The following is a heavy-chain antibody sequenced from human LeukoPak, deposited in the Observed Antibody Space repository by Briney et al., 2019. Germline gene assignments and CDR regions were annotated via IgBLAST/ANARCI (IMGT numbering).Heavy chain of an antibody. J-gene: IGHJ4*02. CDR2: ISYDGSNK. Sequence: PGGSLRLSCAASGFTFSSYGMHWVRQAPGKGLEGVAVISYDGSNKYYADSVKGRFTISRDNSKNTLYLQMNSLRAEDMAVYYCAKDYYDSSGYYWGQGTLVTVSS. V-gene: IGHV3-30*18. CDR3: AKDYYDSSGYY. CDR1: GFTFSSYG. D-gene: IGHD3-22*01.